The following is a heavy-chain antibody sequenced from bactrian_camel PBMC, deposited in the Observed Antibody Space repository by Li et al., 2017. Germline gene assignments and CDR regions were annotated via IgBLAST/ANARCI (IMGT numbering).Heavy chain of an antibody. CDR1: GFTFSSTG. J-gene: IGHJ4*01. D-gene: IGHD6*01. Sequence: VQLVESGGGSVQAGWSLRLSCAASGFTFSSTGMSWVRQAPGKEPEGIAGIDPDGASRVADSVKGRFTISRDDAKNTLYLQLNSLKTEDTAMYYCAVDGGNWGEHDYWGQGTQVTVS. CDR2: IDPDGAS. V-gene: IGHV3S10*01. CDR3: AVDGGNWGEHDY.